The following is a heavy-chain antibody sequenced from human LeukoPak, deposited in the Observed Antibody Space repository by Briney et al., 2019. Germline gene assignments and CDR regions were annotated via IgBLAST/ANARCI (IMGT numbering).Heavy chain of an antibody. CDR2: IYHSGST. CDR3: ARAFTWDDAFDI. J-gene: IGHJ3*02. Sequence: SETLSLTCTVSGGSISSGGYYWSWIRQHPGKGLEWIGYIYHSGSTYYNPSLKSRVTISVDRSKNQFSLKLSSVTAADTAVYYCARAFTWDDAFDIWGQGTMVTVSS. CDR1: GGSISSGGYY. V-gene: IGHV4-30-2*01. D-gene: IGHD1-26*01.